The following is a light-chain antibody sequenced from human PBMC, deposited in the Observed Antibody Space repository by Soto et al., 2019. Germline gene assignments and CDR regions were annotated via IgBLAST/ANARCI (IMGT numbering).Light chain of an antibody. J-gene: IGLJ2*01. CDR2: DVN. V-gene: IGLV2-14*01. CDR1: SSDVGGYNF. Sequence: QSALTQPASVSGSPGQSIAISCTGTSSDVGGYNFVSWYQQHPGKAPKLMIYDVNIRPSGISNRFSGSKSGNTASLTISGLQAEDEAEYYCSSYSGSSTLVVFGGGTKLTVL. CDR3: SSYSGSSTLVV.